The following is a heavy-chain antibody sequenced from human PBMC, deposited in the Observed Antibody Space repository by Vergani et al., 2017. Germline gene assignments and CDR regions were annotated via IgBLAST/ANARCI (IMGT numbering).Heavy chain of an antibody. J-gene: IGHJ2*01. CDR2: IYNSGNG. CDR1: GDSIISSSYY. V-gene: IGHV4-39*01. Sequence: QMQLQESGPGLVKASETLSLTCTVSGDSIISSSYYWGWIRQPPGKGLKWIGSIYNSGNGDSSSSLKSLVTISADTSKNQFSLRLTSVTAADTAVYYCASGKYYSDSTSHFRGRYFDVWGRGTLVTVPS. D-gene: IGHD3-16*01. CDR3: ASGKYYSDSTSHFRGRYFDV.